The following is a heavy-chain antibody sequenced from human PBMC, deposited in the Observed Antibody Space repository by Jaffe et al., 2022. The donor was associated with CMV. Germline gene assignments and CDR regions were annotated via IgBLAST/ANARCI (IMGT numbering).Heavy chain of an antibody. CDR2: INQGGGEK. CDR1: GFTFSSFW. Sequence: EVQLVESGGGLVQPGGSLRLSCAASGFTFSSFWMSWVRQAPGKGLEWVANINQGGGEKYYVDSVKGRFTISRDNARNSLYLQMNSLRAEDTAVYYCARGAYLDSWGQGTLVTVSS. J-gene: IGHJ4*02. V-gene: IGHV3-7*03. CDR3: ARGAYLDS.